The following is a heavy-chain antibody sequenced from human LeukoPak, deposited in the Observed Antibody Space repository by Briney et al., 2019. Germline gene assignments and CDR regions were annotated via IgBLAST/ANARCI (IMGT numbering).Heavy chain of an antibody. D-gene: IGHD2-2*01. CDR2: ISSSSSYI. CDR3: ASSRSTDAFDI. CDR1: GFTFSSYS. Sequence: GGSLRLPCAAPGFTFSSYSMNWVRQAPGKGLEWVSSISSSSSYIYYADSVKGRFTISRDNAKNSLYLQMNSLRAEDTAVYYCASSRSTDAFDIWGQGTMVTVSS. V-gene: IGHV3-21*01. J-gene: IGHJ3*02.